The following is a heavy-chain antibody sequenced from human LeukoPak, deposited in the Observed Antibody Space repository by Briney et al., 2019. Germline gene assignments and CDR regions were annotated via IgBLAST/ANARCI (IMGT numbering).Heavy chain of an antibody. CDR2: VNHSGST. V-gene: IGHV4-34*01. CDR3: ARHYGP. CDR1: GGSFSGYY. D-gene: IGHD3-16*01. Sequence: PSETLSLTCAVYGGSFSGYYWSWIRQPPGKGLEWIGEVNHSGSTNYNPSLKSRVTISVDTSRNQFSLNLSSVTAADTAVYYCARHYGPWGQGTLVAVSS. J-gene: IGHJ5*02.